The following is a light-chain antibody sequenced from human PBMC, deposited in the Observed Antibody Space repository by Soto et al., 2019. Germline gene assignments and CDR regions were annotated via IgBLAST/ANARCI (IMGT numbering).Light chain of an antibody. CDR2: EVI. CDR1: SSDVGGYNY. V-gene: IGLV2-8*01. J-gene: IGLJ2*01. Sequence: QSALTQPPSASGSPGQSVTISCTGTSSDVGGYNYVSWYQQHPGKAPKLMIYEVIKRPSGVPDRFSGSKSGNTASLTVSGLQAEDEADYYCGSYAGTSVVFGGGTQLTV. CDR3: GSYAGTSVV.